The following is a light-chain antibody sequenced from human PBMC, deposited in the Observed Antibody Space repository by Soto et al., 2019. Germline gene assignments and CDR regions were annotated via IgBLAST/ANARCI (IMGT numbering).Light chain of an antibody. Sequence: DIQMPHSPSSLSASVGDRVTITCRASQTIRSYLNWYQQKPGKAPKLLIYAASTLQSGVPSRFSGSGSGTDFTLTISSLQPEDFATYYCQQLNSYPVTFGQATRLEI. V-gene: IGKV1-39*01. J-gene: IGKJ5*01. CDR2: AAS. CDR3: QQLNSYPVT. CDR1: QTIRSY.